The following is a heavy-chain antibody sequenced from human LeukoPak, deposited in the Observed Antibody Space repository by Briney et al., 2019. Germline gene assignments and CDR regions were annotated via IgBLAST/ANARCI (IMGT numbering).Heavy chain of an antibody. CDR3: ARDRYYDSSGYYLGVGY. V-gene: IGHV3-48*01. CDR2: ISSSSSTI. CDR1: GFTFSSYS. J-gene: IGHJ4*02. Sequence: GGSLRLSCAASGFTFSSYSMNWVRQAPGKGLEWVSYISSSSSTIYYADSVKGRFTISRDNAKNSLYLQMNSLRVEDTAVYYCARDRYYDSSGYYLGVGYWGQGTLVTVSS. D-gene: IGHD3-22*01.